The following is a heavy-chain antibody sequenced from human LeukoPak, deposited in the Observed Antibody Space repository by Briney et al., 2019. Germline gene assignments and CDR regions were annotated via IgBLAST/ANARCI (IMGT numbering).Heavy chain of an antibody. CDR2: IKQEGGEK. CDR1: GFXFGSYW. CDR3: ARENRDGYNPYNWFDP. J-gene: IGHJ5*02. Sequence: GSLRLSCAASGFXFGSYWMSWVRQAPGKGLEWVANIKQEGGEKFYADSVKGRFTISRDNAKNSLYLQMNSLRAEDTGIYYCARENRDGYNPYNWFDPWGQGTLVTVSS. V-gene: IGHV3-7*01. D-gene: IGHD5-24*01.